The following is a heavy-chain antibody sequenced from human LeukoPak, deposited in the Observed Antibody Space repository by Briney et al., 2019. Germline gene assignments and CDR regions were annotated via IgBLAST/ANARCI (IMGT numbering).Heavy chain of an antibody. CDR3: AKMRGQYYHSYYMDA. J-gene: IGHJ6*03. V-gene: IGHV3-23*01. CDR2: GGSGGST. CDR1: GFIFSSYA. Sequence: GGSLRLSCAASGFIFSSYAMSWVRQAPGKGLEWVSYGGSGGSTYYADSVKGRFTVSRDNSKSTLYLQMDSLTAEDTAVYYCAKMRGQYYHSYYMDAWGKGTTVTVSS.